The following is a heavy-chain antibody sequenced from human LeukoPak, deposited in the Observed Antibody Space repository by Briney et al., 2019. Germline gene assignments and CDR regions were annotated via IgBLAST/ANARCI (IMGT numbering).Heavy chain of an antibody. D-gene: IGHD3-10*01. CDR3: ARVRRVRGVIAHFDY. Sequence: SEALSLTCAVYGGSFSGYYWSRIRQPPGKGLDWIGEINHSGSTNYNPSLKSRVTISVDTSKNQLSLKLSSVTAADTAVYYCARVRRVRGVIAHFDYWGQGTLVTVSS. CDR1: GGSFSGYY. CDR2: INHSGST. V-gene: IGHV4-34*01. J-gene: IGHJ4*02.